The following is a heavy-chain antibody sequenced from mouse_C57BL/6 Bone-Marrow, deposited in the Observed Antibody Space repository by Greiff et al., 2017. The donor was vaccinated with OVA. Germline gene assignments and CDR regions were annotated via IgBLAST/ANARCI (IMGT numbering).Heavy chain of an antibody. Sequence: QVQLKESGPGLVQPSQSLSITCTVSGFSLTSYGVHWVRQSPGKGLEWLGVIWRGGSTDYNAAFMSRLSITKDNSKSQVFFKMNSLQADDTAIYYCAKTDYDGYYAFAYWGQGTLVTVSA. CDR1: GFSLTSYG. V-gene: IGHV2-5*01. CDR3: AKTDYDGYYAFAY. D-gene: IGHD2-3*01. CDR2: IWRGGST. J-gene: IGHJ3*01.